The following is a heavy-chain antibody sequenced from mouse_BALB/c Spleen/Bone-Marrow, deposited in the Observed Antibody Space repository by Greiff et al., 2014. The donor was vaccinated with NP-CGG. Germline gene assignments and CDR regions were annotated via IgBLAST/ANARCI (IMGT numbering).Heavy chain of an antibody. Sequence: EVKLVESGGGLVQPGGSRKLSCAASGFTSSSFGMHWVRQAPEKGLEWVAYISSGSSTIYYADTVKGRFTISRDNPKNTLFLQMTSLRSEDTAMYYCARSSYGYDRQAYFFDYWGQGTTLTVSS. CDR3: ARSSYGYDRQAYFFDY. CDR1: GFTSSSFG. J-gene: IGHJ2*01. V-gene: IGHV5-17*02. CDR2: ISSGSSTI. D-gene: IGHD2-2*01.